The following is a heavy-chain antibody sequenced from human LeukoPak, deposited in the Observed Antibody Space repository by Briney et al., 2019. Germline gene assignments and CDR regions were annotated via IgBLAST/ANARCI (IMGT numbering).Heavy chain of an antibody. CDR3: ATTYSSGWYFHH. CDR1: GYTFTDYF. D-gene: IGHD6-19*01. V-gene: IGHV1-2*02. J-gene: IGHJ4*02. CDR2: INPNSGGT. Sequence: ASVKVSCKASGYTFTDYFMHWVRQAPGQGLEWMGWINPNSGGTKYAQKFQGRVTMTRDSSISTAYMEVNRLTSDDTAVYHCATTYSSGWYFHHWGQGTLVTVSS.